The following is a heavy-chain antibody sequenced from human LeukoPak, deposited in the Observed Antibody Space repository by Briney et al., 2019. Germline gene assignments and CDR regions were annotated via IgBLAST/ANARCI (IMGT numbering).Heavy chain of an antibody. Sequence: PGGSLRPSCAASGFTVSSNYMNWVRQAPGKGLEWVALISYDGRITHYADFVQGRSTISRDNSKNTLYLQMRSLRTEDTAVYYCAKDRGGLVSGFDYWGQGTLVTVSS. CDR1: GFTVSSNY. CDR3: AKDRGGLVSGFDY. J-gene: IGHJ4*02. CDR2: ISYDGRIT. V-gene: IGHV3-30*18. D-gene: IGHD3-16*01.